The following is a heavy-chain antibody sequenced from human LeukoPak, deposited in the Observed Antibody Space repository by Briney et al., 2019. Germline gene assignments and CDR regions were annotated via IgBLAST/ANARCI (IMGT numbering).Heavy chain of an antibody. J-gene: IGHJ4*02. Sequence: ASVNVSYKSSGYTFTIYGISWVRQAPGQGREWMGWISAYNGNTNYAQKLQGRVTMTTDTSTSTAYMELRSLRSDDTAVYYCARESHENYGFDYWGQGTLVTVSS. D-gene: IGHD3-16*01. V-gene: IGHV1-18*01. CDR2: ISAYNGNT. CDR1: GYTFTIYG. CDR3: ARESHENYGFDY.